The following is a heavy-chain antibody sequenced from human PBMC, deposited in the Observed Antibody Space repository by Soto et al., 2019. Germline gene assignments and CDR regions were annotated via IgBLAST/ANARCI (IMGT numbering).Heavy chain of an antibody. CDR3: ARDEKQWPWEYYFDY. CDR1: GFTFSSYG. D-gene: IGHD6-19*01. CDR2: IWYDGSNK. J-gene: IGHJ4*02. V-gene: IGHV3-33*01. Sequence: PGGSLRLSCAASGFTFSSYGMHWVRQAPGKGLEWVAVIWYDGSNKYYADSVKGRFTISRDNSKNTLYLQMNSLRAEDTAVYYCARDEKQWPWEYYFDYWGQGTLVTVSS.